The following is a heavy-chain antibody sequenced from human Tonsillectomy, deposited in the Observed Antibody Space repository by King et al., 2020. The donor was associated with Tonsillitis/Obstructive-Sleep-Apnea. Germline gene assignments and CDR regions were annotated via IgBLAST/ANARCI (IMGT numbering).Heavy chain of an antibody. D-gene: IGHD6-13*01. CDR3: ARVFDYGTKPGIAQD. CDR1: GFTVSGNY. CDR2: IYRVGTS. Sequence: VQLVESGGGLIQPWKSLRLYCAASGFTVSGNYMSWVRQAPGKGLEWVSLIYRVGTSSYADSVTGRFTITRDNSKNKVYLQLNSLRAEDTAVYFCARVFDYGTKPGIAQDWGQGTLVTVSS. V-gene: IGHV3-53*01. J-gene: IGHJ4*02.